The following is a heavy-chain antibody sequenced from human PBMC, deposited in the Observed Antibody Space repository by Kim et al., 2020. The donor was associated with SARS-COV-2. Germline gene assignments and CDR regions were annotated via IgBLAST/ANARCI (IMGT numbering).Heavy chain of an antibody. V-gene: IGHV4-38-2*02. CDR1: GYSISSGYY. CDR3: TSKYYYDSSGYYYADW. D-gene: IGHD3-22*01. Sequence: SETLSLICTVSGYSISSGYYWGWIRQPPGKGLEWIGSIYHSGRTYYNPSLKSRVTISIDTSNNQFSLRLNSVTAADTAVYYCTSKYYYDSSGYYYADWWGQGTLVTVSS. J-gene: IGHJ4*02. CDR2: IYHSGRT.